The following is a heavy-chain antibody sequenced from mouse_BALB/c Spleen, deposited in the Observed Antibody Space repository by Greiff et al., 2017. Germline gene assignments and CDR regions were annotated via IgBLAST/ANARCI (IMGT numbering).Heavy chain of an antibody. J-gene: IGHJ3*01. V-gene: IGHV1-54*03. CDR1: GYAFTNYL. CDR2: INPGSGGT. CDR3: ARKGFAY. Sequence: QVQLQHSGAELVRPGTSVKVSCKASGYAFTNYLIEWVKQRPGQGLEWIGVINPGSGGTNYNEKFKGKATLTADKSSSTAYMQLSSLTSDDSAVYFCARKGFAYWGQGTLVTVSA.